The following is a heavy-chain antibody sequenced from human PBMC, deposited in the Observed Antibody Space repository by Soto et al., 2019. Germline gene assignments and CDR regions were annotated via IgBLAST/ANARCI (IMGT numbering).Heavy chain of an antibody. CDR3: ARGGRYCSGGSCHFDY. Sequence: ASVKVSCKASGGTFSSYAISWVRQAPGQGLEWMGGIIPIFGTANYAQKFQGRVTITADESTSTAYMELSSLRSEDTAVYYCARGGRYCSGGSCHFDYWGQGTLVTVSS. V-gene: IGHV1-69*13. CDR1: GGTFSSYA. J-gene: IGHJ4*02. CDR2: IIPIFGTA. D-gene: IGHD2-15*01.